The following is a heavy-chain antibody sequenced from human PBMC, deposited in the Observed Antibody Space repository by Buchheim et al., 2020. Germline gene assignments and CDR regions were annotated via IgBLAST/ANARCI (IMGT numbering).Heavy chain of an antibody. CDR1: GFTFSSYG. Sequence: QVQLVESGGGMVQPGRSLRLSCAASGFTFSSYGMHWVRQAPGKGLEWVAVISYDGSNKYYADSVKGRFTISRDNSKNTLYLQMNSLRAEDTAVYYCAKDLWWELLLYGLDYWGQGTL. CDR3: AKDLWWELLLYGLDY. CDR2: ISYDGSNK. V-gene: IGHV3-30*18. D-gene: IGHD1-26*01. J-gene: IGHJ4*02.